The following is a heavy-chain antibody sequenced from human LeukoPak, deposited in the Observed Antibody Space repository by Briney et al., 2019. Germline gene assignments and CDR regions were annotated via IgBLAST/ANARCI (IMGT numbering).Heavy chain of an antibody. CDR1: GFTFSSYS. CDR3: ARDGAQKGDIVVVPAAIWFDP. CDR2: ISGSSYYI. D-gene: IGHD2-2*01. J-gene: IGHJ5*02. V-gene: IGHV3-21*01. Sequence: KAGGSLRLSCAASGFTFSSYSMNWVRQAPGKGLEWVSSISGSSYYIYYADSVKGRFTISRDNSKNTLYLQMNSLRAEDTAVYYCARDGAQKGDIVVVPAAIWFDPWGQGTLVTVSS.